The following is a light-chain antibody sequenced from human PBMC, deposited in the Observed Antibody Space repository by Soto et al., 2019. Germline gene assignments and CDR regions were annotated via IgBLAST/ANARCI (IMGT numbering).Light chain of an antibody. Sequence: DIQMTQSPSSLSASVRDRVTITCRASQSISSYLNWYQQKPGKAPKLLIYAASSLQSGVPSRFSASGSGTDFTLTISSLQPEDFATYYCQQSYSTPQTFGQGTKVDIK. CDR1: QSISSY. CDR3: QQSYSTPQT. V-gene: IGKV1-39*01. J-gene: IGKJ1*01. CDR2: AAS.